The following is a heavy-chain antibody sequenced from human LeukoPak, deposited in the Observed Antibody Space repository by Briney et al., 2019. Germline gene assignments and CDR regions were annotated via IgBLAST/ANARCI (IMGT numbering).Heavy chain of an antibody. Sequence: QSGGSLRLSCAASGFTFSSYGMHWVRQAPGKGLEWVSYISSSSSTIYYADSVKGRFTISRDNAKNSLYLQMNSLRDEDTAVYYCARARRDGYNLFDYWGQGTLVTVSS. V-gene: IGHV3-48*02. CDR2: ISSSSSTI. CDR3: ARARRDGYNLFDY. D-gene: IGHD5-24*01. CDR1: GFTFSSYG. J-gene: IGHJ4*02.